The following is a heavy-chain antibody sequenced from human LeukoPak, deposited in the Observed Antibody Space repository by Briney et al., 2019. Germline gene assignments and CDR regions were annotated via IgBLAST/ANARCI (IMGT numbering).Heavy chain of an antibody. CDR3: ARGSLWLQLDY. D-gene: IGHD5-24*01. CDR2: ISYDGSNK. Sequence: GGSLRLACAASGFTFSSYAMHWVRQAPGKGLEWVAVISYDGSNKYYADSVKGRFTISRDNSKNTLYLQMNSLRAEDTAVYYCARGSLWLQLDYWGQGTLVTVSS. V-gene: IGHV3-30-3*01. CDR1: GFTFSSYA. J-gene: IGHJ4*02.